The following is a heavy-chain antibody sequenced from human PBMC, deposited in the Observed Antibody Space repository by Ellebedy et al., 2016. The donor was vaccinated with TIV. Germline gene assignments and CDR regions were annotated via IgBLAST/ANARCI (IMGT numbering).Heavy chain of an antibody. V-gene: IGHV3-23*01. CDR3: AKSGYDILTAYLY. D-gene: IGHD3-9*01. CDR1: GFTFSSYA. Sequence: GESLKISXAASGFTFSSYAMSWVRQAPGKGLEWVSAISGSGAGTYYADSVKGRFTISRDNSKNTLYLQMNSLRAEDTAVYYCAKSGYDILTAYLYWGQGTLVTVAS. CDR2: ISGSGAGT. J-gene: IGHJ4*02.